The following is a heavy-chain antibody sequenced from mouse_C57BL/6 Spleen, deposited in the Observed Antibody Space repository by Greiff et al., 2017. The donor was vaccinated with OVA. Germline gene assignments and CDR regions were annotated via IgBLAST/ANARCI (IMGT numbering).Heavy chain of an antibody. D-gene: IGHD2-2*01. CDR2: ISYDGSN. CDR3: ASGYYYAMDY. CDR1: GYSITSGYY. V-gene: IGHV3-6*01. Sequence: EVQLQQSGPGLVKPSQSLSLTCSVTGYSITSGYYWNWIRQFPGNKLEWMGYISYDGSNNYNPSLKNRISITRDTSKNQFFLKLNSVTTEDTATYYCASGYYYAMDYWGQGTSVTVSS. J-gene: IGHJ4*01.